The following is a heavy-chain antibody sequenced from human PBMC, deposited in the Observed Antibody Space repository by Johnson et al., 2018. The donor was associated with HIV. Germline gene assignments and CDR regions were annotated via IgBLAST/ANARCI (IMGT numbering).Heavy chain of an antibody. J-gene: IGHJ3*02. D-gene: IGHD3-10*01. CDR3: AKKYYDSGSHFAFDI. Sequence: QMHLVESGGGLVKPGGSLRLSCAASGFIFSDYYMSWIRQAPGKGLEWVSYISSSGTTIHYADSVKGRFTISRDNSKNTVYLQMNSLRAEDTALYYCAKKYYDSGSHFAFDIWGQGTMVTVSS. V-gene: IGHV3-11*01. CDR1: GFIFSDYY. CDR2: ISSSGTTI.